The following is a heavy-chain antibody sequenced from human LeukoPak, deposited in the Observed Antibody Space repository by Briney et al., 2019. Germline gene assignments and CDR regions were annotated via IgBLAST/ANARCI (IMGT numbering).Heavy chain of an antibody. CDR3: TTDRYTGSPAQFEF. V-gene: IGHV3-15*01. Sequence: VGSLRLSCAASGFTFNDAWMSWVRQAPGKGLEWVGRFKSKTDGGTTDYAAPVKGRFTISRDDSKNTLYLQMNSLKTEDTAVYYCTTDRYTGSPAQFEFWGQGTLVTVSS. D-gene: IGHD1-26*01. CDR2: FKSKTDGGTT. J-gene: IGHJ4*02. CDR1: GFTFNDAW.